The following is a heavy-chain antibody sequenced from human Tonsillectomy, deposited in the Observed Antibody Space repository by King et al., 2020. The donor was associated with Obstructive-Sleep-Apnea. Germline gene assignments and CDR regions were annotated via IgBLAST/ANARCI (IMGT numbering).Heavy chain of an antibody. CDR2: TSWNSGSI. Sequence: VQLVESGGGLVQPGRSLRLSCAASGFTFDDYAMHWVRQAPGKGLEWVSGTSWNSGSIGYADSVKGRFTISRDNAKNSLYLQMNSLRAEDTALYYCAKGSGSHYYYYGMDVWGQGTTVTVSS. D-gene: IGHD3-10*01. V-gene: IGHV3-9*01. J-gene: IGHJ6*02. CDR1: GFTFDDYA. CDR3: AKGSGSHYYYYGMDV.